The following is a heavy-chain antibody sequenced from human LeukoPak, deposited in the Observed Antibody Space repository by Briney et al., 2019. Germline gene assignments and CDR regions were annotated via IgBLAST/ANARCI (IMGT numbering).Heavy chain of an antibody. CDR2: IYSSGST. CDR1: GGSINSYY. D-gene: IGHD4-23*01. Sequence: ASETLSLTCTVSGGSINSYYWSWIRRPAGKGLEWIGRIYSSGSTNYNPSLKSRVSMSVDTSKNQFSLKLTSVTAADTAVYYCARGGKATVVTMWGRGILVTVSS. J-gene: IGHJ4*02. CDR3: ARGGKATVVTM. V-gene: IGHV4-4*07.